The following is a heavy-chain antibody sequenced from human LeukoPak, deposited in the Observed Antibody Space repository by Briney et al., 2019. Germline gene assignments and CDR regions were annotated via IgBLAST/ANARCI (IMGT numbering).Heavy chain of an antibody. D-gene: IGHD3-10*01. CDR3: AKEPASGSCFDY. CDR1: GYTFNSYA. V-gene: IGHV3-23*01. Sequence: GGSLRLSCTASGYTFNSYAMSWVRQAPGKGLEWVSGISGSGTSTYYADSVKGRFTISRDNSKNTLYLQMNSLRAEDTALYYCAKEPASGSCFDYWGQGTLVTVSS. J-gene: IGHJ4*02. CDR2: ISGSGTST.